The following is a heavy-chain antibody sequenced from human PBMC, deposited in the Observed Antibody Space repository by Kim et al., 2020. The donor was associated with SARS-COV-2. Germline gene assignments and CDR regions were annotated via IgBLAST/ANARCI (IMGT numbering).Heavy chain of an antibody. J-gene: IGHJ6*02. D-gene: IGHD2-2*01. Sequence: SETLSLTCAVYGGSFSGYYWSWIRQPPGKGLEWIGEINHSGSTNYNSSLKSRVTISVDTSKNQFSLKLSSVTAAYTAVYYCARDRRNIVVVPAAMSPVYYYGMDVWGQGTTVTVSS. CDR2: INHSGST. CDR1: GGSFSGYY. CDR3: ARDRRNIVVVPAAMSPVYYYGMDV. V-gene: IGHV4-34*01.